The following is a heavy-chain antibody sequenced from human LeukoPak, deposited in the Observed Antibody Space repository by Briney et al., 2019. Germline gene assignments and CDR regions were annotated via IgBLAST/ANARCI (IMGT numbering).Heavy chain of an antibody. Sequence: GGSLRLSCAASGFTFSSYAMSWVRQAPGKGLEWVSAISGSGGSTYYAGSVKGRFTISRDNSKNTLYLQMNSLRAEDTAVYYCAKSGSGGSYRYYFDYWGQGTLVTVSS. J-gene: IGHJ4*02. CDR1: GFTFSSYA. CDR3: AKSGSGGSYRYYFDY. CDR2: ISGSGGST. D-gene: IGHD1-26*01. V-gene: IGHV3-23*01.